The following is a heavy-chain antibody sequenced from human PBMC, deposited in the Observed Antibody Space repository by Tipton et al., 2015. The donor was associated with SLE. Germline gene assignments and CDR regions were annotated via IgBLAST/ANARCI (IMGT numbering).Heavy chain of an antibody. Sequence: LLVQSGAEVKKPGASVEISCKASGYAFPAYSFHWVRLAPGQGLQWVGWINPSSGCTKYPQKFQGRVTITRDTSTSTVYMELSWLKPDDTAIYFCTTEVVECGKAFNILGRGTLVTVSS. CDR1: GYAFPAYS. J-gene: IGHJ3*02. V-gene: IGHV1-2*02. D-gene: IGHD1-1*01. CDR2: INPSSGCT. CDR3: TTEVVECGKAFNI.